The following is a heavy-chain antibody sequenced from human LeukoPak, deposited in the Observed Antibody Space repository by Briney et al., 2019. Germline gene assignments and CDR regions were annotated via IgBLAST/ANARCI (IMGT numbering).Heavy chain of an antibody. CDR3: ARDRLAAAGHNTFDY. V-gene: IGHV6-1*01. CDR1: GFTVSSNSAA. Sequence: SQTLSLTCAISGFTVSSNSAAWNWIRQSPSRVLEWLARTYYRSKRYNDYAVSVKSRITINPNTSKNQCTLQPNYATPEDTAVYYCARDRLAAAGHNTFDYWGRGTLVTVSS. J-gene: IGHJ4*02. CDR2: TYYRSKRYN. D-gene: IGHD6-13*01.